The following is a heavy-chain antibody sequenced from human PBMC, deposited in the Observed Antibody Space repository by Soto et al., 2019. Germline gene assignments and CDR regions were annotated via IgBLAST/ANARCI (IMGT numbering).Heavy chain of an antibody. V-gene: IGHV3-33*01. CDR2: IWYDGSNK. CDR1: GFTFSSYG. Sequence: QVQLVESGGGVVQPGRSLRLSCAASGFTFSSYGMHWVRQAPGKGLEWVAVIWYDGSNKYYADSVKGRFTISRDNSKNTLYLQMNSLRAEDTAVYYCARDSVLVESGYTFYYFDYWGQGTLVTVSS. J-gene: IGHJ4*02. D-gene: IGHD3-3*01. CDR3: ARDSVLVESGYTFYYFDY.